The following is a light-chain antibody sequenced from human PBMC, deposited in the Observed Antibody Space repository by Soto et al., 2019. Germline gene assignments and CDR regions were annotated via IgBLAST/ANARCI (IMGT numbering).Light chain of an antibody. CDR2: EVS. J-gene: IGLJ1*01. V-gene: IGLV2-18*02. CDR3: NSYTSSSTYV. CDR1: SSDVGSYNR. Sequence: QSVLTQPASVSGSPGQSVTISCTGTSSDVGSYNRVSWYQQPPGTAPKLMIYEVSNRPSGVPDRFSGSKSGNTASLTISGLQAEDEADYYCNSYTSSSTYVFGTGTKVTV.